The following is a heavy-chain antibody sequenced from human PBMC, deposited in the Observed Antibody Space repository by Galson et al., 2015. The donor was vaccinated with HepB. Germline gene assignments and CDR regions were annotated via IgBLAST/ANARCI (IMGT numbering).Heavy chain of an antibody. Sequence: SVKVSCKASGYTFTGYYMHWVRQAPGQGLEWMGRINPNSGGTNYAQKFQGRVTMTRDTSISTAYMELSRLRSDDTAVYYCAREASDIVVVPAAIPPVWGQGTLAAVSS. CDR1: GYTFTGYY. CDR2: INPNSGGT. D-gene: IGHD2-2*01. J-gene: IGHJ4*02. V-gene: IGHV1-2*06. CDR3: AREASDIVVVPAAIPPV.